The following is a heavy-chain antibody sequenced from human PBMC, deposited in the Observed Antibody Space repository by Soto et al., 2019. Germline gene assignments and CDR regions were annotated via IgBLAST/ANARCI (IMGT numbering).Heavy chain of an antibody. V-gene: IGHV1-2*02. Sequence: GASVKVSCKASGYTFTGYYMHWVRQAPGQGLEWMGWINPISGGTNYAQKFQGRVTMTRDTSISTAYMELSRLRSDDTAVYYCARDRELAYYYYGMDVWGQGTTVTVSS. J-gene: IGHJ6*02. CDR2: INPISGGT. CDR1: GYTFTGYY. CDR3: ARDRELAYYYYGMDV. D-gene: IGHD1-1*01.